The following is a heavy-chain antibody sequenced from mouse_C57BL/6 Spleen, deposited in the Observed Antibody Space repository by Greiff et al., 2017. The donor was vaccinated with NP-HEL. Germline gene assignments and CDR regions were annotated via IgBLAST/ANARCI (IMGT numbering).Heavy chain of an antibody. CDR2: ISSGSSTI. V-gene: IGHV5-17*01. D-gene: IGHD1-1*01. CDR1: GFTFSDYG. J-gene: IGHJ4*01. Sequence: EVKVVESGGGLVKPGGSLKLSCAASGFTFSDYGMHWVRQAPEKGLEWVAYISSGSSTIYYADTVKGRFTISRDNAKNTVFLQMTSLRSEATAMYYCAIMYYYGSSYLYDAMDYWGQGTSVTVSS. CDR3: AIMYYYGSSYLYDAMDY.